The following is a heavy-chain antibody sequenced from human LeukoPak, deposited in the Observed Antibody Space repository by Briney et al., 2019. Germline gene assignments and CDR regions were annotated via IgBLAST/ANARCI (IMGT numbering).Heavy chain of an antibody. CDR2: TYTSGST. Sequence: SETLSLTCTVSGGSISSYYWSWIRQPAGKGLEWIGRTYTSGSTNYNPSLKSRVTMSVDTSKNQFSLKLSSVTAADTAVYYCAREGPTVTTFFGFDPWGQGTLVTVSS. V-gene: IGHV4-4*07. D-gene: IGHD4-11*01. J-gene: IGHJ5*02. CDR3: AREGPTVTTFFGFDP. CDR1: GGSISSYY.